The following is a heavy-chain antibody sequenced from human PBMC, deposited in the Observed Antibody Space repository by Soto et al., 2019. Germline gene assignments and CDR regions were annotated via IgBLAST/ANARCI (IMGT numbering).Heavy chain of an antibody. J-gene: IGHJ4*02. Sequence: AGGSLRLSCAASGFTFSSYAMSWVRQAPGKGLEWVSAISGSGGSTYYADSVKGRFTISRDNSKNTLYLQMNSLRAEDTAVYYCAEDNIKSIAARLHSAPLTYWGQGTLVTISS. CDR3: AEDNIKSIAARLHSAPLTY. CDR2: ISGSGGST. V-gene: IGHV3-23*01. D-gene: IGHD6-6*01. CDR1: GFTFSSYA.